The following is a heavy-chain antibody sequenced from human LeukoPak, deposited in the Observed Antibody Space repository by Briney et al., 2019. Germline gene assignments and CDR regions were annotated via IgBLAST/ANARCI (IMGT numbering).Heavy chain of an antibody. V-gene: IGHV3-23*01. CDR3: AKNWIAGTKPPHHYYFDY. J-gene: IGHJ4*02. D-gene: IGHD1-1*01. CDR1: GFTFSSYA. Sequence: GGSLRLSCAASGFTFSSYAMSWVRQAPGKGLEWVSAISGSGGSTYYADSVKGRFTISRDNSKNTLYLQMNSLRAEDTAVYYCAKNWIAGTKPPHHYYFDYWGQGTLVTVSS. CDR2: ISGSGGST.